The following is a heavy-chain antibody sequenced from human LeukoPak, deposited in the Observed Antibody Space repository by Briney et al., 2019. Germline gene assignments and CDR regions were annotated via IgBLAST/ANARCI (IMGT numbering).Heavy chain of an antibody. V-gene: IGHV1-2*02. CDR3: AREYDSSGPPLWV. CDR1: GYTFTDYF. CDR2: INPNSGGA. Sequence: GAPVNVSYKASGYTFTDYFLHWVRQAPGQGLESMGWINPNSGGANYAQTFQGRVTMNWDTSISTASTDLSTLTSDDAAVYYCAREYDSSGPPLWVWGQGTLVTVSS. J-gene: IGHJ4*02. D-gene: IGHD3-22*01.